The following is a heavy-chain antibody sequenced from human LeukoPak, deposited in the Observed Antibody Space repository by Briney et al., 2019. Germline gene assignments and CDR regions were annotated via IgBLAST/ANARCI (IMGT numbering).Heavy chain of an antibody. CDR1: GFTFNSYS. CDR2: ISSSSTYI. Sequence: GGSLRLSCAASGFTFNSYSMNWVCQAPGKGLEWVSSISSSSTYIYYADSVKGRFTISRDNAKNSLYLQMNSLRAEDTAVYYCARVSGSYSYNPDPELDYWGQGTLVTISS. J-gene: IGHJ4*02. D-gene: IGHD1-26*01. CDR3: ARVSGSYSYNPDPELDY. V-gene: IGHV3-21*01.